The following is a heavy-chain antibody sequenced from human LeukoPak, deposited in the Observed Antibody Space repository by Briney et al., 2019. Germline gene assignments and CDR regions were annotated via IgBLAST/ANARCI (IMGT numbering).Heavy chain of an antibody. D-gene: IGHD4-11*01. J-gene: IGHJ6*03. Sequence: GGSLRLSCAASGFTFSNAWMNWVRQAPGKGLEWVSTISASGGSTYYADSVKGRFSISRDNPKNTLYLQVNSLRAEDTAVYFCAKAYSNYFSYSYYYMDVWGKGTTVTVSS. CDR3: AKAYSNYFSYSYYYMDV. CDR1: GFTFSNAW. CDR2: ISASGGST. V-gene: IGHV3-23*01.